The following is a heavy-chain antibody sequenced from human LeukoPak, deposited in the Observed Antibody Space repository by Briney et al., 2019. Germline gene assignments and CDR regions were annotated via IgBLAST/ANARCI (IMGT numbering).Heavy chain of an antibody. J-gene: IGHJ4*02. CDR3: ARDYASDY. D-gene: IGHD3-10*01. V-gene: IGHV3-7*01. Sequence: DSVKGRFSISRDNAKNSLYLQMSSLRAEDTAVYYCARDYASDYWGQGTLVTVSS.